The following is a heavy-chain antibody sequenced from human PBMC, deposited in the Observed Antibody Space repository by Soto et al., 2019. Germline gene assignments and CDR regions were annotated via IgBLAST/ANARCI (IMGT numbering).Heavy chain of an antibody. Sequence: GVLRLSCTASGFTFGDYAMSWFRQAPGKGLEWVGFIRSKAYGGTTEYAASVKGRFTISRDDSKSIAYLQMNSLKTEDTAVYYCTRDRIVVVPAAPYGMDVWGQGTTVTVSS. CDR1: GFTFGDYA. J-gene: IGHJ6*02. CDR2: IRSKAYGGTT. CDR3: TRDRIVVVPAAPYGMDV. V-gene: IGHV3-49*03. D-gene: IGHD2-2*01.